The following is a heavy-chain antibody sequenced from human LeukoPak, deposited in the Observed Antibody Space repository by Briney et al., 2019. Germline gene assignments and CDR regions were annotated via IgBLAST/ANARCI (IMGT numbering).Heavy chain of an antibody. CDR2: ISSNSGGT. Sequence: ASVKVSCKAFGYTFTGYHIHWVRQAPGQGLEWMGRISSNSGGTNYAQKFQGRVTMTRDTSISTAYMELSRLRSDDTAVYYCARDRSDAFDFWGQGTMVTVSS. CDR3: ARDRSDAFDF. J-gene: IGHJ3*01. CDR1: GYTFTGYH. V-gene: IGHV1-2*06.